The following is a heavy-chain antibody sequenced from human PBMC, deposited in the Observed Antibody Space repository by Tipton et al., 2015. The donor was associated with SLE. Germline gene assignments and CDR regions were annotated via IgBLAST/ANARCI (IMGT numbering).Heavy chain of an antibody. CDR1: GFTFSSYA. V-gene: IGHV3-30*02. Sequence: SLRLSCAASGFTFSSYAMHWVRQAPGKGLEWVAFIRYDGSNKYYADSVKGRFTISRDNSKNTLYLQMNSLRAEDTAVYYCPLGSYSYWGQGTLVTVSS. J-gene: IGHJ4*02. D-gene: IGHD1-26*01. CDR2: IRYDGSNK. CDR3: PLGSYSY.